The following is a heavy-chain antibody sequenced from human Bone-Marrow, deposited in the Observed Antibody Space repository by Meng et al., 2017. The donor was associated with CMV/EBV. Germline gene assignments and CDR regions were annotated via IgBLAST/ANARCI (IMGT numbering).Heavy chain of an antibody. J-gene: IGHJ4*02. CDR3: ARDHGYCSSTSCYTLAGIDY. CDR2: ISSNGGST. V-gene: IGHV3-64*02. Sequence: GGSLRLSCAASGFTFSSYAMHWVRQAPGKGLEYVSAISSNGGSTYYADSVKGRFTISRDNSKNTLYLQMGSLRAEDMAVYYCARDHGYCSSTSCYTLAGIDYWGQGTLVTVSS. CDR1: GFTFSSYA. D-gene: IGHD2-2*02.